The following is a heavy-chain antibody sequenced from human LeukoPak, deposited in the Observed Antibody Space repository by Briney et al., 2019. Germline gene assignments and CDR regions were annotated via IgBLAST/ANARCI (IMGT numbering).Heavy chain of an antibody. CDR2: IYYSGST. CDR3: ARQVGDGWELLNGDY. Sequence: PSETLSLTCTVSGGSISSSSYYWGWIRQPPGKGMEWIGSIYYSGSTYYNPSLKSRVTISVDTSKNQFSLKLSSVTAADTAVYYCARQVGDGWELLNGDYWGQGTLVTVSS. V-gene: IGHV4-39*01. J-gene: IGHJ4*02. CDR1: GGSISSSSYY. D-gene: IGHD1-26*01.